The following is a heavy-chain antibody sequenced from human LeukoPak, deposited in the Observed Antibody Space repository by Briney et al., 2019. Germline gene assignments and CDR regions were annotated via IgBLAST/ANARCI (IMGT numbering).Heavy chain of an antibody. V-gene: IGHV3-9*01. CDR2: ISWNSDII. J-gene: IGHJ6*02. Sequence: GGSLRLSCAASGFTFDDYAMHWVRQAPGKGLEWVSGISWNSDIIAYADSVKGRFTISRDNAKNSLYLQINSLRAEDTALYYCARSYDSSGQLSYYYYYSMDVWGQGTTVTVSS. CDR1: GFTFDDYA. CDR3: ARSYDSSGQLSYYYYYSMDV. D-gene: IGHD3-22*01.